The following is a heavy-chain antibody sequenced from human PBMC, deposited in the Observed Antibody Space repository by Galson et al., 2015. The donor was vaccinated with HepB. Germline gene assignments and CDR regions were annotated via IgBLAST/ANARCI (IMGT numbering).Heavy chain of an antibody. CDR1: GFTFSGSA. Sequence: SLRLSCAASGFTFSGSAMHWVRQASGKGLEWVGRIRSKANSYATAYAASVEGRFTISRDDSKNTAYLQMNSLKTEDTAVYYCTSLSDYGGNFPFDYWGQGTLVTVSS. D-gene: IGHD4-23*01. CDR2: IRSKANSYAT. J-gene: IGHJ4*02. CDR3: TSLSDYGGNFPFDY. V-gene: IGHV3-73*01.